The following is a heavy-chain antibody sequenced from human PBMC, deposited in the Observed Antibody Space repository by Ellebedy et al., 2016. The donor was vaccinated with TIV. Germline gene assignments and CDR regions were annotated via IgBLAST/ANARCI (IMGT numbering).Heavy chain of an antibody. Sequence: SETLSLTCAVYGGSFSGYYWSWIRQPPGKGLEWIGEINHSGSTNYNPSLKSRVTISVDTSKNQFSLKLSSVTAADTAVYYCAREDSGSYNSFDYWGQGTLVTVSS. J-gene: IGHJ4*02. CDR1: GGSFSGYY. CDR3: AREDSGSYNSFDY. D-gene: IGHD1-26*01. V-gene: IGHV4-34*01. CDR2: INHSGST.